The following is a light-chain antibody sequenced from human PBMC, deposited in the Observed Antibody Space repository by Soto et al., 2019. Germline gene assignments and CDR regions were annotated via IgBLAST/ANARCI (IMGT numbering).Light chain of an antibody. Sequence: QSVLTQPPSVSGAPGQRVTISCTGSSSNIGAGYDVHWYQQLPGTAPKLLIYGNSNRPSGVPDRFSGSKSGTSASLAIPGRQAEDEADYYCQSYDSRLSGWVFGGGTKVTVL. CDR1: SSNIGAGYD. J-gene: IGLJ3*02. V-gene: IGLV1-40*01. CDR2: GNS. CDR3: QSYDSRLSGWV.